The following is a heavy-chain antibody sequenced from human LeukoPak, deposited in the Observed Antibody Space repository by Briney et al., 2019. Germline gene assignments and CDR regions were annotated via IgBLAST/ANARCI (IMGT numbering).Heavy chain of an antibody. Sequence: GGSLRLSCAASGFTFSSYEMNWVRQAPGKGLERVSYISSSGSTIYSADSVKGRFTISRDNAKNSLYLQMNSLRAEDTAVYYCARDGSGWYDYWGQGILVTVSS. V-gene: IGHV3-48*03. J-gene: IGHJ4*02. D-gene: IGHD6-19*01. CDR2: ISSSGSTI. CDR3: ARDGSGWYDY. CDR1: GFTFSSYE.